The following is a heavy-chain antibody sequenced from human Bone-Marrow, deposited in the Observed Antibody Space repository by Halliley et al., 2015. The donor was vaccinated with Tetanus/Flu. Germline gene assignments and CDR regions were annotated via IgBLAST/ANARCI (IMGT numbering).Heavy chain of an antibody. J-gene: IGHJ6*02. D-gene: IGHD3-10*01. CDR3: AKGFVEGSEFYYNGVDV. Sequence: CGRGAYTNYADSVKGRFTISRDNSKNMVYLQMNSPGAEDTAVYYCAKGFVEGSEFYYNGVDVWAQGTTVPVSS. CDR2: CGRGAYT. V-gene: IGHV3-23*01.